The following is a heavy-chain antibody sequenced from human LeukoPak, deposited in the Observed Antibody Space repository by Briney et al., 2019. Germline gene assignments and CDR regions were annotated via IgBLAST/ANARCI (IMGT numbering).Heavy chain of an antibody. V-gene: IGHV3-15*01. CDR1: GFTFSNAW. J-gene: IGHJ4*02. CDR3: ATDFWSGYYYFDY. CDR2: IKSKTDGGTT. Sequence: PGGSLRLSCAASGFTFSNAWMSWVRQAPGKGLEWVGRIKSKTDGGTTDYAAPVKGRFTISRDDSKNTLYLQMNSLKTEDTAVYYCATDFWSGYYYFDYWGQGTLVTVSS. D-gene: IGHD3-3*01.